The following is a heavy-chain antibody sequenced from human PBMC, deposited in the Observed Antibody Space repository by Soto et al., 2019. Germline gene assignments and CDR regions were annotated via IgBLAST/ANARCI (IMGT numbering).Heavy chain of an antibody. Sequence: QVQLVQSGAEVKKPGSSVKVSCKASGGTFSSYTISWVRQAPGQGLEWMGRIIPILGIANYAQKFQVRVTITADKSTGTAYMELSSLRSEDTAVYYCASSIVVVPAAIWGPKLPFDYWGQGTLVTVSS. V-gene: IGHV1-69*02. CDR2: IIPILGIA. CDR1: GGTFSSYT. D-gene: IGHD2-2*01. J-gene: IGHJ4*02. CDR3: ASSIVVVPAAIWGPKLPFDY.